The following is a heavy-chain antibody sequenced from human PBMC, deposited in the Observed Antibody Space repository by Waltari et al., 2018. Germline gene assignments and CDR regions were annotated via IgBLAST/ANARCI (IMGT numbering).Heavy chain of an antibody. V-gene: IGHV4-34*01. J-gene: IGHJ4*02. CDR1: GGSFRGNY. CDR3: ARGPDRAKAGID. CDR2: INHSGAA. Sequence: QVQLQQWGAGLLKPSETLSLTCAVYGGSFRGNYWNWIRQPPGKGLEWIGEINHSGAAPYHPSLKSRVTISIDTSKNQFSLKLNSVTAADTAVYYCARGPDRAKAGIDWGQGTLVTVSS. D-gene: IGHD5-18*01.